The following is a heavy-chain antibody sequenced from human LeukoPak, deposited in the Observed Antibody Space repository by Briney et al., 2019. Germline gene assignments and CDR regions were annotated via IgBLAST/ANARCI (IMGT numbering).Heavy chain of an antibody. CDR2: INHSGST. CDR3: ARGGVPASSFDY. V-gene: IGHV4-34*01. CDR1: GGSFSGYY. J-gene: IGHJ4*02. Sequence: PSETLSLTCAVYGGSFSGYYWSWIRQPPGKGLEWIGEINHSGSTNYNPFLKSRVTISVDTSKNRFSLKLSSVTAADTAVYYCARGGVPASSFDYWGREPWSPSPQ. D-gene: IGHD2-2*01.